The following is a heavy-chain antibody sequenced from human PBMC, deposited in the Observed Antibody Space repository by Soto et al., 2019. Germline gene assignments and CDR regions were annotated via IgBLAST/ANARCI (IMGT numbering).Heavy chain of an antibody. J-gene: IGHJ6*02. CDR3: VKDEGIEAMDV. V-gene: IGHV3-21*01. CDR1: GFTFSRNT. D-gene: IGHD3-3*02. Sequence: EVQLVESGGGLVKPGGSLRLSCVTSGFTFSRNTMNWVRQAPGKGLEWVASITSSGSYVYYAHSVKGRFSASRDNAKNSLSLQMDSLRPDDTAIYFCVKDEGIEAMDVWGQGTTVTVSS. CDR2: ITSSGSYV.